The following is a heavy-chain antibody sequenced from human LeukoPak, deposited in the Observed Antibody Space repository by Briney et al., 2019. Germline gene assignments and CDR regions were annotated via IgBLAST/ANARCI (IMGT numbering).Heavy chain of an antibody. Sequence: GASVKVSCKASGYTFTSYGITWVRQAPGQGLEWMGWISAYNGNTNYAQKLKGRATMTTDTSTSTAYMELRSLRSDDTAVYYCARADIRAIASSGWYGFDFWGQGTLVTVSS. CDR1: GYTFTSYG. D-gene: IGHD6-19*01. J-gene: IGHJ4*02. CDR3: ARADIRAIASSGWYGFDF. V-gene: IGHV1-18*01. CDR2: ISAYNGNT.